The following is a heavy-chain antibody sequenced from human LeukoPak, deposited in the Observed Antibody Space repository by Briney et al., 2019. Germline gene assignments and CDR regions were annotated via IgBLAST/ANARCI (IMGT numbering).Heavy chain of an antibody. CDR1: GYTFTSYA. CDR2: INTNTGNP. CDR3: GRDPKLGIRGYTYGYIDY. Sequence: ASVKVSCKTSGYTFTSYAISWVRQAPGQGLEWMGWINTNTGNPTYAQGFTGRYVFCLDTSVSTAYLQISGLKADDTAVYYCGRDPKLGIRGYTYGYIDYWGQGTLVTVSS. J-gene: IGHJ4*02. D-gene: IGHD5-18*01. V-gene: IGHV7-4-1*02.